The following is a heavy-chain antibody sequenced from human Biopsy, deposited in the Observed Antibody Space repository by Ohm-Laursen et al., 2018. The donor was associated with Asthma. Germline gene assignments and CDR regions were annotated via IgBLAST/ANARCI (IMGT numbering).Heavy chain of an antibody. J-gene: IGHJ6*02. CDR3: ARAVDYSHYYGIDV. CDR2: ISVYKGNT. D-gene: IGHD3-10*01. V-gene: IGHV1-18*01. Sequence: ASVKVSCKTSGYTFNSAGITWARQAPGQGLEWMGWISVYKGNTKVAQKLQDRVTMITDTSTSTAYMELRSLRSDDTAVYFCARAVDYSHYYGIDVWGQGTTVTVS. CDR1: GYTFNSAG.